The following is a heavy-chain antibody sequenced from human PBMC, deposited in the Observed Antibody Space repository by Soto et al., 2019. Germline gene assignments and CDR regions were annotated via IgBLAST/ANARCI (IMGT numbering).Heavy chain of an antibody. Sequence: QVTLKESGPVVVKPTETLTLTCTVSGFSLRNERMGVSWIRQRPGKALEWLAHIFSNDANSSTTSLKSRLTIAKDTSKSQVALTLTNMDPVDTATYHCARVRYGDSVHWYFDLWGRGTLVTVSS. CDR1: GFSLRNERMG. V-gene: IGHV2-26*01. CDR2: IFSNDAN. J-gene: IGHJ2*01. CDR3: ARVRYGDSVHWYFDL. D-gene: IGHD4-17*01.